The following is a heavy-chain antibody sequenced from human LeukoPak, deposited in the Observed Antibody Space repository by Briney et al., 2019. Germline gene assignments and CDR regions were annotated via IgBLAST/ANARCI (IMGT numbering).Heavy chain of an antibody. J-gene: IGHJ3*02. Sequence: TETLSLTCVVSGGSIRTSSYYWAWIRQPPGKGLEWIVSMYYSGSIYYNSSLKSRITVSADTSKNQLSLKLSSVTAADTAVYYCATHVDSGWYRGLDIWGQGTMVTVSS. CDR1: GGSIRTSSYY. CDR3: ATHVDSGWYRGLDI. CDR2: MYYSGSI. V-gene: IGHV4-39*01. D-gene: IGHD6-19*01.